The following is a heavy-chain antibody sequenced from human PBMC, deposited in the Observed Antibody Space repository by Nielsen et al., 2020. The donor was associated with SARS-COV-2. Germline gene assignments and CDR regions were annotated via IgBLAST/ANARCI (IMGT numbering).Heavy chain of an antibody. Sequence: ASVKVSCKASGYTFTSYYMHWVRQAPGQGLEWMGIINPSGGSTSYAQKFQGRVTMTRDTSTSTVYMELSSLRSEDTAVYYCARDFIAAAGTSDAFDIWGQGTMVTVSS. CDR2: INPSGGST. CDR1: GYTFTSYY. J-gene: IGHJ3*02. V-gene: IGHV1-46*01. D-gene: IGHD6-13*01. CDR3: ARDFIAAAGTSDAFDI.